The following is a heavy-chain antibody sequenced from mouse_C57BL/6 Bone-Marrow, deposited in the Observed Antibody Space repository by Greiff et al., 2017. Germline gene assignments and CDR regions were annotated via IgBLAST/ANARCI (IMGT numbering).Heavy chain of an antibody. V-gene: IGHV1-42*01. CDR3: APCYYGSTRGYFDV. CDR2: INPSTGGT. Sequence: EVQLQQSGPELVKPGASVKISCKASGYSFTGYYMNWVKQSPEKSLEWIGEINPSTGGTTYNQKFKAKATLSVDKSSSTAYMQLKSLTSEDSAVYYGAPCYYGSTRGYFDVWGTGTTGTGSS. CDR1: GYSFTGYY. D-gene: IGHD1-1*01. J-gene: IGHJ1*03.